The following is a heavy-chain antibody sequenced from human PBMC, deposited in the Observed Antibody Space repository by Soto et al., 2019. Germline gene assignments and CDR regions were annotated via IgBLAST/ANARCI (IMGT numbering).Heavy chain of an antibody. CDR2: IWYDGSNK. CDR3: ARDVIQGHEGSYIRNSYYGMDV. D-gene: IGHD1-26*01. J-gene: IGHJ6*02. Sequence: GGSLRLSCAASGFTFSSYGMHWVRQAPGKGLEWVAVIWYDGSNKYYADSVKGRFTISRDNSKNTLYLQMNSLRAEDTAVYYCARDVIQGHEGSYIRNSYYGMDVWGQGTTVTVSS. CDR1: GFTFSSYG. V-gene: IGHV3-33*01.